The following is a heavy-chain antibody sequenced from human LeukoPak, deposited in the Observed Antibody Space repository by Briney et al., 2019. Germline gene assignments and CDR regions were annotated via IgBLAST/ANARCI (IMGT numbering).Heavy chain of an antibody. CDR1: GFTVSSNY. V-gene: IGHV3-66*04. J-gene: IGHJ6*03. Sequence: GGSLRLSCAASGFTVSSNYMSWVRQAPGKGLEWVSVIYSGGSTYYADSVKGRFTISRDNSKNTLYLQMNSLRAEDTAVYYCASHRAFYYYMDVWGKGTTVTISS. CDR2: IYSGGST. CDR3: ASHRAFYYYMDV.